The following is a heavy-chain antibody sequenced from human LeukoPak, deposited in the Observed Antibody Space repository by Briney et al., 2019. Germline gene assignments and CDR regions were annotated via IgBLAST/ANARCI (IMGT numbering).Heavy chain of an antibody. CDR3: ARMNSVRGVTP. CDR2: IYYSGST. V-gene: IGHV4-31*03. J-gene: IGHJ5*02. CDR1: GGSISSGGYY. D-gene: IGHD3-10*02. Sequence: SETLSLTCTVSGGSISSGGYYWSWIRQHPGKGLEWIGYIYYSGSTYYNPSLKSRVTISVDTPKNQFSLKLSSVTAADTAVYYCARMNSVRGVTPWGQGTLVTVSS.